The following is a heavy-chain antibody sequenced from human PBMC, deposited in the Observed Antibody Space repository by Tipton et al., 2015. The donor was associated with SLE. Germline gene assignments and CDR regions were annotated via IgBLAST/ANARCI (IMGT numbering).Heavy chain of an antibody. CDR1: GGSISSSSYY. D-gene: IGHD3-22*01. Sequence: TLSLTCTVSGGSISSSSYYWGWIRQPPGKGLEWIGSIYYSGSTYYNPSLKSRVTISVDTSKNQFSLKLSSVTAADTAVYYCARDSPGYYDSSSHYFDYWGQGTLVTVSS. CDR3: ARDSPGYYDSSSHYFDY. CDR2: IYYSGST. V-gene: IGHV4-39*07. J-gene: IGHJ4*02.